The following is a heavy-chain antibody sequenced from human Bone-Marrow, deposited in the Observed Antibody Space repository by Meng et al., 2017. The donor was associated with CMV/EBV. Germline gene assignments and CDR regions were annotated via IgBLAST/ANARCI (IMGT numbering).Heavy chain of an antibody. CDR3: ARAIVGATLDAFDI. J-gene: IGHJ3*02. V-gene: IGHV3-9*01. Sequence: SLKISCAASGFTFDDYAMHWVRQAPGKGLEWVSGISWNSGSIGYADSVKGRFTISRDNAKNTLYLQMNSLRAEDTAVYYCARAIVGATLDAFDIWGQGTMVTVSS. CDR2: ISWNSGSI. D-gene: IGHD1-26*01. CDR1: GFTFDDYA.